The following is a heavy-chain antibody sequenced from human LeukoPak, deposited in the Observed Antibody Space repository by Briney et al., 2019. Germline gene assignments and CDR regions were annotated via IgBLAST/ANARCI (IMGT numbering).Heavy chain of an antibody. CDR1: GGSISSYY. CDR3: ATLWNDDAVSDY. CDR2: IYYSGST. J-gene: IGHJ4*02. Sequence: SETLSLTCTVSGGSISSYYWSWIRQPPGKGLEWIGYIYYSGSTNYNPSLKSRVTISVDTSKNQFSLKLSSVTAADTAVYYCATLWNDDAVSDYWGQGTLVTVSS. D-gene: IGHD1-1*01. V-gene: IGHV4-59*08.